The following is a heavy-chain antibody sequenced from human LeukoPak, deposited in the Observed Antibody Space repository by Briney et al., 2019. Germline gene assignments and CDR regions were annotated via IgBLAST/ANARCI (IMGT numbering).Heavy chain of an antibody. D-gene: IGHD5-18*01. CDR2: ISYDGSNK. Sequence: GGSLRLSCAASGFSFSSYGMHWVRQAPGKGLEWVAVISYDGSNKYYADSVKGRFTISRDNSKNTLYLQMNSLRAEDTAVYYCARDRHTANWFDPWGQGTLVTVSS. V-gene: IGHV3-30*19. CDR3: ARDRHTANWFDP. CDR1: GFSFSSYG. J-gene: IGHJ5*02.